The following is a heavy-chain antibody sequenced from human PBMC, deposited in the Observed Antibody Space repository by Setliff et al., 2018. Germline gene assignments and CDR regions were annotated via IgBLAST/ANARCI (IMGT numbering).Heavy chain of an antibody. CDR3: ARVPTGMVTGSHFDS. CDR1: GGTFSSYA. J-gene: IGHJ4*02. CDR2: IIPILGIA. D-gene: IGHD5-18*01. Sequence: SVKVSCKASGGTFSSYAVSWVRQAPGQGLEWMGGIIPILGIANYAQRVQGRVTITADKSTSTTYMELSSLRSEDTAVYYCARVPTGMVTGSHFDSWGQGTLVTVS. V-gene: IGHV1-69*10.